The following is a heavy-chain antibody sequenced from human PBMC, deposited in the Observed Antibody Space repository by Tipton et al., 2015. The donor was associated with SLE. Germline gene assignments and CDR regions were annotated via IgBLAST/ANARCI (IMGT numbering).Heavy chain of an antibody. Sequence: TLSLTCTVSGGSISSSSYYWGWIRQPPGKGLEWIGSISYSGSTYYNPSLKSRVTISVDTSKNQFSLKLSSVTAADTAVYYCAREGYYDFWSGYHYWGQGTLVTVSS. J-gene: IGHJ4*02. CDR2: ISYSGST. CDR1: GGSISSSSYY. D-gene: IGHD3-3*01. CDR3: AREGYYDFWSGYHY. V-gene: IGHV4-39*02.